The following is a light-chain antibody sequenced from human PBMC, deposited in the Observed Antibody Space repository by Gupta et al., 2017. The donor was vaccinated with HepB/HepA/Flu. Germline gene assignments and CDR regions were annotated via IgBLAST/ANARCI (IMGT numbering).Light chain of an antibody. J-gene: IGKJ5*01. Sequence: DIQMTQSPSSLSASVGDRVTITCQASQDISHYLNWYQQKPGQAPKLLIYHASKLETGVPSRFSGSGYGTDFTFTIRSRQREDVATYYCQQYDNPSLPFGQGTRLEIK. CDR1: QDISHY. CDR3: QQYDNPSLP. CDR2: HAS. V-gene: IGKV1-33*01.